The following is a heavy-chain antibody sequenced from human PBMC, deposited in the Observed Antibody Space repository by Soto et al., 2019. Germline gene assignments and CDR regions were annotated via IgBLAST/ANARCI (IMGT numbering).Heavy chain of an antibody. CDR2: INNNGDRT. J-gene: IGHJ4*02. CDR3: VRVAPRSRILGKVATINFIDY. D-gene: IGHD5-12*01. CDR1: GFTFSSYA. V-gene: IGHV3-64D*08. Sequence: PGGSLRLSCSASGFTFSSYAMHWVRQAPGKGLEYVSAINNNGDRTYYADSVKGIFTISRDNSKNTLHLQMSSLRTEDTAVYYCVRVAPRSRILGKVATINFIDYRGQGTLVTVSS.